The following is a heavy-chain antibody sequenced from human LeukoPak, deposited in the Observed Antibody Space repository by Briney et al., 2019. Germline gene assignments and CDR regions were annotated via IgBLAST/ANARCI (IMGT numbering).Heavy chain of an antibody. D-gene: IGHD3-22*01. V-gene: IGHV4-39*01. Sequence: SETLSLTCTVSGGSISSSSYYWGWIRQPPGKGLEWIGCIYYSGSTYYNPSLKSRVTISVDTSKNKFSLKLSSVTAADTAVYYCARGPHTGVNYYDSSGYYYWGQGTLVTVSS. CDR2: IYYSGST. CDR3: ARGPHTGVNYYDSSGYYY. J-gene: IGHJ4*02. CDR1: GGSISSSSYY.